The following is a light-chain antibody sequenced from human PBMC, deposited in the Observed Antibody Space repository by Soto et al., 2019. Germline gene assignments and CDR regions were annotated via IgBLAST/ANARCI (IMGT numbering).Light chain of an antibody. Sequence: QSALTQPASVSGSPGQSITISCTGTSSDVGGYNYVSWYQQHPGKARKLMIYEVSNRPSGVSNRFSGSKSGNTASLTISGLQAEDEADYYCSSYTSSSTVVFGGGTQLTVL. V-gene: IGLV2-14*01. CDR3: SSYTSSSTVV. CDR2: EVS. CDR1: SSDVGGYNY. J-gene: IGLJ2*01.